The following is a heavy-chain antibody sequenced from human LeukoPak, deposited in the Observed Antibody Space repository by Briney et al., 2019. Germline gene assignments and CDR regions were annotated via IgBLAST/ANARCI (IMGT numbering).Heavy chain of an antibody. Sequence: PSETLSLTCTVSGVSTSDSYWSWIRQPPGKGLEWIGYIFHTGDSHHNPSFRSRVSISLDTSKDQISLRLTSVIAADTAVYYCAGHRFASPLDSWGQGTLVTVSS. J-gene: IGHJ4*02. CDR1: GVSTSDSY. D-gene: IGHD3-10*01. V-gene: IGHV4-59*08. CDR2: IFHTGDS. CDR3: AGHRFASPLDS.